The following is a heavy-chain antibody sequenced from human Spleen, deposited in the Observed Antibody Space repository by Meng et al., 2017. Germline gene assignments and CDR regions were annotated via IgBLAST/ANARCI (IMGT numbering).Heavy chain of an antibody. Sequence: ASVKVSCKASGYTFTNYGVNWVRQAPGQGLEWMGWMSAYNGHTNYAQKVQDRITMTTDTSTATAYMELRSLTSDDTGVYYCAREKFWSGLGYYYYGMDVWGQGTTVTVSS. CDR1: GYTFTNYG. V-gene: IGHV1-18*01. D-gene: IGHD3-3*01. CDR3: AREKFWSGLGYYYYGMDV. J-gene: IGHJ6*02. CDR2: MSAYNGHT.